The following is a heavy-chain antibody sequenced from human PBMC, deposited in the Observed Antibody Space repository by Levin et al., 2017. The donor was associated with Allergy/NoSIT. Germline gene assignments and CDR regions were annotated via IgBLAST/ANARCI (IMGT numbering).Heavy chain of an antibody. CDR3: ASGVLEGHDYWDY. D-gene: IGHD3-3*01. CDR2: INGDGSAT. V-gene: IGHV3-74*01. Sequence: GGSLRLSCVASGFAFRGFWMHWVRQVPGKGLMWVSRINGDGSATNYADSVKGRFTISRDNAKKTLLLEMSKLRVDDTAVYYCASGVLEGHDYWDYWGQGTLVTVSS. J-gene: IGHJ4*02. CDR1: GFAFRGFW.